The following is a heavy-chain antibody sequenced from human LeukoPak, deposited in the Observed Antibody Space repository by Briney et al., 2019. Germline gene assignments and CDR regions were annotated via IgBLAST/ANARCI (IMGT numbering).Heavy chain of an antibody. Sequence: PGGSLRLSCAASGFTFSSYSMNWVRQAPGKGLEWVSSISSSSSYIYYADSVKGRFTISRDNAKNSLFLQMNSLRAEDTAVYYCARDSDFDSSGYYPYYYYYYNMDVWGRGTTVTVSS. CDR3: ARDSDFDSSGYYPYYYYYYNMDV. CDR2: ISSSSSYI. J-gene: IGHJ6*02. D-gene: IGHD3-22*01. V-gene: IGHV3-21*01. CDR1: GFTFSSYS.